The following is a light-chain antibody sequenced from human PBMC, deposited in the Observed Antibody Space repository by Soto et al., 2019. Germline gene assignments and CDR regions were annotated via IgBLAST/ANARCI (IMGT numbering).Light chain of an antibody. CDR1: QSLLHSNGYNY. CDR3: VQALQSPPWT. V-gene: IGKV2-28*01. Sequence: DIVVTQSPLTLPVTPGETASISCRSSQSLLHSNGYNYLDWYLQKTGQSPQLLIYLGSNRASGVLDRFSGSGSGTDFTLKISRVEAEDVGVYYCVQALQSPPWTFGQGTKVEIK. CDR2: LGS. J-gene: IGKJ1*01.